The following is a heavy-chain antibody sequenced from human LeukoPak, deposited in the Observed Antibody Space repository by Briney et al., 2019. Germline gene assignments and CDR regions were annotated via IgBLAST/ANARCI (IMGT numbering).Heavy chain of an antibody. D-gene: IGHD3-16*01. CDR2: IKRDGSEK. CDR3: ARLRFYEFDY. Sequence: TGGSLRLSCAASGFTFSSYCMNWVRQTPGKGLEWVASIKRDGSEKYFVDSVKGRFTISSDNAKNSVYLQMNSLRVEDTAVYYCARLRFYEFDYWGQGTLVSVSS. J-gene: IGHJ4*02. V-gene: IGHV3-7*02. CDR1: GFTFSSYC.